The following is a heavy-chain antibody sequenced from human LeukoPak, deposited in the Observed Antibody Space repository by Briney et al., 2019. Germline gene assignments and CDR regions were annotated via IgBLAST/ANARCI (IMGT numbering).Heavy chain of an antibody. V-gene: IGHV5-51*01. D-gene: IGHD3-9*01. CDR1: GYSFTSYW. CDR3: ARQEDILTGYYVY. CDR2: IYPGDSDT. J-gene: IGHJ4*02. Sequence: GESLKISCKGSGYSFTSYWIGWVRQMPGKGLEWMGIIYPGDSDTRYSPSFQGQVTISADKSISTAYLQWSSLKAPDTAMYYCARQEDILTGYYVYWGQGTLVTVSS.